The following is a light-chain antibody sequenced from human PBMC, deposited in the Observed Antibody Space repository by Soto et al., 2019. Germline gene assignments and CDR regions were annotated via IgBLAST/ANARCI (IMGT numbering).Light chain of an antibody. CDR2: GAS. J-gene: IGKJ3*01. V-gene: IGKV1-9*01. Sequence: IQLTQSPSSLSASVGDRVTISCRASQGIANFLALYQQKPGKAPTLLIYGASTLQSGVPSRLSGTGSGTDFTLTISSLQPEDLATYCCQQLNSFPLPFGPGTKVAIK. CDR3: QQLNSFPLP. CDR1: QGIANF.